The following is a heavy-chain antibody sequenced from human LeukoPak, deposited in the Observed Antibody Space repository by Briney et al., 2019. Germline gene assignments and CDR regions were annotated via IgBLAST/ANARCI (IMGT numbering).Heavy chain of an antibody. D-gene: IGHD2-21*02. CDR1: GLTFSSYA. CDR3: ARDHHGDSRTLGY. CDR2: ISYHGTNK. V-gene: IGHV3-30-3*01. Sequence: GSLRLSCAASGLTFSSYAMHWVRPAPGKGLEWVAVISYHGTNKYYADSVKGRFTIARDNSENTLYLEMNSLRPEDTAMYYCARDHHGDSRTLGYWGQGTLVTVSS. J-gene: IGHJ4*02.